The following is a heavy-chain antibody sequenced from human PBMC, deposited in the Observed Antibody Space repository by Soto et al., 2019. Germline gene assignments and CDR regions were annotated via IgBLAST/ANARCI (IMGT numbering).Heavy chain of an antibody. V-gene: IGHV3-21*01. J-gene: IGHJ4*02. CDR1: GFAFSNYG. CDR3: AREDSIVIPAVSDF. D-gene: IGHD2-2*01. Sequence: GGSLRLSCTVSGFAFSNYGINWVRQAPGKGLEWVSSISKSDYTYYSDSVKGRFTISRDNAKNSVSLQMSTLRVEDTAVYYCAREDSIVIPAVSDFWGQGTLVTVSS. CDR2: ISKSDYT.